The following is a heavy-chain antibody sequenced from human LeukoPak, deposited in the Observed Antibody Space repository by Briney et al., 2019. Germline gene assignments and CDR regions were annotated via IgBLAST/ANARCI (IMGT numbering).Heavy chain of an antibody. V-gene: IGHV4-34*01. CDR1: GGSFSGYY. D-gene: IGHD3-22*01. CDR3: VRVSYSSGYDY. CDR2: INHSGST. J-gene: IGHJ4*02. Sequence: KASETLSLTCAVYGGSFSGYYWSWIRQPPGKGLEWIGEINHSGSTNYNPSLKSRVTISEDTSKKQFCMKLSSVTAADTAVYYCVRVSYSSGYDYWGQGTLVTVSS.